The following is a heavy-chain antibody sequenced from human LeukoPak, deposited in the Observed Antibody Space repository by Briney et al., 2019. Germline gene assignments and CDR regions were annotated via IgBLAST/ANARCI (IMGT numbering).Heavy chain of an antibody. D-gene: IGHD5-12*01. J-gene: IGHJ4*02. CDR3: ASPGGYGTPTYYFDY. V-gene: IGHV3-21*01. Sequence: GGSLRLSCAASGFTFSSYSVNWVRQAPGKGLEWVSSISSSSSYIYYADSVKGRFTISRDNAKNSLYLQMNSLRAEDTAVYYCASPGGYGTPTYYFDYWGQGTLVTVSS. CDR1: GFTFSSYS. CDR2: ISSSSSYI.